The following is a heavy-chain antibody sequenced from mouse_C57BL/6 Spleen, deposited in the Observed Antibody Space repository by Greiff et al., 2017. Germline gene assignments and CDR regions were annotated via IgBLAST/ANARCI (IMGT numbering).Heavy chain of an antibody. Sequence: QVTLKESGPGILQSSQTLSLTCSFSGFSLSTSGMGVSWIRQPSGKGLEWLAHIYWDDDKRYNPSLKSRLTISKDTSRNQVFLKITSVDTADTATYYCARRAPIYYGSSYEYFDVWGTGTTVTVSS. CDR1: GFSLSTSGMG. CDR3: ARRAPIYYGSSYEYFDV. J-gene: IGHJ1*03. CDR2: IYWDDDK. V-gene: IGHV8-12*01. D-gene: IGHD1-1*01.